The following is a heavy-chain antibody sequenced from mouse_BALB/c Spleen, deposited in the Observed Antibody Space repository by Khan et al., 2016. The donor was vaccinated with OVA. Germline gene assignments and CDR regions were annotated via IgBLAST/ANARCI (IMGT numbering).Heavy chain of an antibody. CDR3: ARRNYFGSTFAY. CDR2: ISPGSGDT. J-gene: IGHJ3*01. D-gene: IGHD1-2*01. CDR1: GYTFTDYY. Sequence: QVQLKQSGAELARPGASVKLSCKASGYTFTDYYINWVKQRTGQGLEWIGEISPGSGDTYYNEKFKGKATLTADKSSSTAYMQLSSLTSEASAVXYCARRNYFGSTFAYWGQGTLVTVSA. V-gene: IGHV1-77*01.